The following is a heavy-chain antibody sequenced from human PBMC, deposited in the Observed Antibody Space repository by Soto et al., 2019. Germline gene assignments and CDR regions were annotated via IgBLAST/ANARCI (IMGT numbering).Heavy chain of an antibody. J-gene: IGHJ3*02. CDR3: ARDDGDYGDYAFDI. Sequence: SETLSLTCTVSGGSISSYYWSWIRQPPGKGLEWIGYIYYSGSTNYNPSLKSRVTISVDTSKNQFSLKLSSVTAADTAVYYCARDDGDYGDYAFDIWGQGTMVTVSS. CDR1: GGSISSYY. D-gene: IGHD4-17*01. CDR2: IYYSGST. V-gene: IGHV4-59*01.